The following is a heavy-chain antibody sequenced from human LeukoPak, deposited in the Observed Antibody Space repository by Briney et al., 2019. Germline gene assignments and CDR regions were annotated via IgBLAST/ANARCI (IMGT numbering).Heavy chain of an antibody. Sequence: ASVKVSCKASGYTFSSYGISWVRQAPGQGLEWMGWINTYNGNTNYAQKFQGRVTMTTDTSTSTAYMDLRSLRSDDTAVYYCARDPSLIVGASISFLDYWGQGTLVTVSS. V-gene: IGHV1-18*01. CDR1: GYTFSSYG. D-gene: IGHD1-26*01. CDR2: INTYNGNT. J-gene: IGHJ4*02. CDR3: ARDPSLIVGASISFLDY.